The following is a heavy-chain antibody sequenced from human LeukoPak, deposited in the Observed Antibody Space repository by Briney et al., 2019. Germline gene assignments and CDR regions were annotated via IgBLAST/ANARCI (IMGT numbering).Heavy chain of an antibody. CDR3: ARENLYCSGGSCYGGGGAFDI. J-gene: IGHJ3*02. CDR1: GFTFSSYG. Sequence: GGSLILSCAASGFTFSSYGMHWVRQAPGKGPEWVAVIWYDGSNKYYADSVKGRFTISRDNSKNTLYLQMNSVRAEDTAVYYCARENLYCSGGSCYGGGGAFDIWGQGTMVTVSS. D-gene: IGHD2-15*01. V-gene: IGHV3-33*01. CDR2: IWYDGSNK.